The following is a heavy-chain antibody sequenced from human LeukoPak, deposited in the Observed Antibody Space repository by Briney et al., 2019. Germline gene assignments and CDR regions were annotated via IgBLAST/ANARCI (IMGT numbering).Heavy chain of an antibody. Sequence: ASVKVSCKASGYTFTSYGISWVRQAPGQGLEWMGWISAYNGNTNYAQKLQGRVTMATDTSTSTAYMELRSLRSDDTAVYYCARALYYYDPVDYWGQGTLVTVSS. CDR2: ISAYNGNT. CDR1: GYTFTSYG. J-gene: IGHJ4*02. D-gene: IGHD3-22*01. V-gene: IGHV1-18*01. CDR3: ARALYYYDPVDY.